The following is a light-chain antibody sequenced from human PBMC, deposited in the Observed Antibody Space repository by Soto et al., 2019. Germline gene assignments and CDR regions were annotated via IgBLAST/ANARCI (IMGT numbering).Light chain of an antibody. CDR3: QQYHIYSGT. Sequence: DIQMTQSPSTLSASGGYRVTITCRASQTIDSWLAWYQQRPGKPPNLLIYKASTLASGVPSRFSGSGSGTEFTLTINSLQPDDFATYYCQQYHIYSGTFGQGTKVDIK. J-gene: IGKJ1*01. CDR1: QTIDSW. CDR2: KAS. V-gene: IGKV1-5*03.